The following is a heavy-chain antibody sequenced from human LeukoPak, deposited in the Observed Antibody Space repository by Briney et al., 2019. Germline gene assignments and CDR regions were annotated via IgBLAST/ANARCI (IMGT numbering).Heavy chain of an antibody. D-gene: IGHD1-1*01. CDR2: INHSGST. J-gene: IGHJ3*02. CDR1: GGSFSGYY. CDR3: AREERSGNAFDI. Sequence: NPSETLSLTCAVYGGSFSGYYWSWIRQPPGKGLEWIGEINHSGSTNYNPSLKSRVTISVDTSKNQFSLKLSSVTAADTAVYYCAREERSGNAFDIWGQGTMVTVSS. V-gene: IGHV4-34*01.